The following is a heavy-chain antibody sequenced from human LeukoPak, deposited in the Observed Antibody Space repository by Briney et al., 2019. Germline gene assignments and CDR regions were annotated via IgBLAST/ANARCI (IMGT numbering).Heavy chain of an antibody. CDR2: IYYSGST. D-gene: IGHD1-14*01. J-gene: IGHJ5*02. Sequence: PSETLSLTCTVSGGSISSSSYYWGWIRQPPGKGLEWIGSIYYSGSTYYNPSLKSRVTISLATSKHQFSLKLSSVTAADTAVYYCAREKKTGTTRWFDPWGQGTLVTVSS. V-gene: IGHV4-39*02. CDR3: AREKKTGTTRWFDP. CDR1: GGSISSSSYY.